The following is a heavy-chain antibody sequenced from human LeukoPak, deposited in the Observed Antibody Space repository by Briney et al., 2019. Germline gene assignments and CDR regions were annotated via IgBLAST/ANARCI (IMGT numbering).Heavy chain of an antibody. CDR3: AKDMTSSIAARPVDY. D-gene: IGHD6-6*01. CDR1: GFTFSNYA. Sequence: GGSLRLSCAASGFTFSNYAMSWVRQAPGKGLEWVSAISGSGGSTYYADSVKGRFTISRDNSKSTLYLQMNSLRAEDTAVYYCAKDMTSSIAARPVDYWGQGTLVTVSS. CDR2: ISGSGGST. V-gene: IGHV3-23*01. J-gene: IGHJ4*02.